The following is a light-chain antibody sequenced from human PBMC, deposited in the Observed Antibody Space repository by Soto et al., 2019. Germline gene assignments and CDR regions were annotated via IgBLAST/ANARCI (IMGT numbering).Light chain of an antibody. V-gene: IGLV2-14*01. J-gene: IGLJ1*01. CDR1: SSDIGVYRY. CDR2: EVT. CDR3: SSYSSSRTLYV. Sequence: QSALTQPASVSGSPGQSITISCTGSSSDIGVYRYVTWYQQYPGKAPKLMIYEVTNRPSGVSNRFSGSKSGNTASLTISGLQAEDEADYYCSSYSSSRTLYVFGTGTKLTVL.